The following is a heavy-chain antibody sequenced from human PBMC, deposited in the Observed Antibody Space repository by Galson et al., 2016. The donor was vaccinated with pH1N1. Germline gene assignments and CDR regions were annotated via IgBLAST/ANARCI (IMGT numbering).Heavy chain of an antibody. CDR2: IFYSGST. J-gene: IGHJ4*02. CDR1: GGSISSGGYY. Sequence: LSLTCTVSGGSISSGGYYWSWISQHPGKGLEWIGYIFYSGSTYYHPSLKSRVTISVDTSTNQFSLKLSSVTAADTAVYYCGRGVSVAGTPRLDYWGQGTLVTVSS. V-gene: IGHV4-31*03. D-gene: IGHD6-19*01. CDR3: GRGVSVAGTPRLDY.